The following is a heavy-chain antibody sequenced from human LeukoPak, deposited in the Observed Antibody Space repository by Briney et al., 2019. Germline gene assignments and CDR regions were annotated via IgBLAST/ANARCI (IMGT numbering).Heavy chain of an antibody. Sequence: ASVKVSCKTSGYSFIDYYIHWVRQAPGQGLEWMGWINPSSGVTKFSQELQDRVTLTRDTSLSTAYMEPNSLTFDDTAIYYCAREDTYGEYRPFDFWGQGAPVTVSS. J-gene: IGHJ4*02. CDR1: GYSFIDYY. D-gene: IGHD5-18*01. CDR3: AREDTYGEYRPFDF. CDR2: INPSSGVT. V-gene: IGHV1-2*02.